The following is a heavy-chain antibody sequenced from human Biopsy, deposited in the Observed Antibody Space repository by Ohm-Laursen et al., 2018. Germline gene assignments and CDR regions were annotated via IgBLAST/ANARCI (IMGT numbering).Heavy chain of an antibody. CDR3: ARVEDKALYHFFDY. CDR1: GGAFSTYS. J-gene: IGHJ4*02. V-gene: IGHV1-69*06. CDR2: NIPIFGTS. D-gene: IGHD1-1*01. Sequence: SVKVSCKPSGGAFSTYSISTYGVYWVRQAPGQGLELMGGNIPIFGTSTYTQKFQDRVTITADKSTTTVYMELRGLTSEDTALYFCARVEDKALYHFFDYWGQGTLVTVSS.